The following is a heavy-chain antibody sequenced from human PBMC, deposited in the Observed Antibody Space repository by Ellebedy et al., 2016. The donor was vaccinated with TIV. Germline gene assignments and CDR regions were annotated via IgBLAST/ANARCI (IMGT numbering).Heavy chain of an antibody. D-gene: IGHD3-22*01. J-gene: IGHJ4*02. CDR3: ASNGYYSSDY. CDR2: INHSGST. Sequence: SETLSLTCAVYGGSFSGYYWSWIRQPPGKGLEWIGEINHSGSTNYNPSLKSRVTISVDTSKNQFSLKLSSVTAADTAVYYCASNGYYSSDYWGQGSLVTVSS. V-gene: IGHV4-34*01. CDR1: GGSFSGYY.